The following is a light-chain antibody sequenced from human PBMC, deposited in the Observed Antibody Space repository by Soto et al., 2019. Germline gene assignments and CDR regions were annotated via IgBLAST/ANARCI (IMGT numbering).Light chain of an antibody. CDR3: QHYQSGHPIT. CDR1: QTVNSSY. V-gene: IGKV3-20*01. J-gene: IGKJ5*01. Sequence: LGFTHYTRTLSFSPGERATLSCQASQTVNSSYLAWFQRKPGQAPRLLISSASSRATGIPDRFTGSGSETSFTLTISRLEPEDFALYYCQHYQSGHPITFGQGTRLEI. CDR2: SAS.